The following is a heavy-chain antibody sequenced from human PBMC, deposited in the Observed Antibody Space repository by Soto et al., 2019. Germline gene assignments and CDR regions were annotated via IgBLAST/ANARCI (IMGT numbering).Heavy chain of an antibody. CDR1: GFTVSSNC. D-gene: IGHD6-13*01. V-gene: IGHV3-53*01. CDR3: SCLAAADFGN. Sequence: PGGSLRLSCAASGFTVSSNCMSWVRQAPGKGLEWVSVIYSGGSTYYADSVEGRFTISRDNSKNTLYLQMNSLRAEDTAVYCWSCLAAADFGNWGQGTLVTVSS. CDR2: IYSGGST. J-gene: IGHJ4*02.